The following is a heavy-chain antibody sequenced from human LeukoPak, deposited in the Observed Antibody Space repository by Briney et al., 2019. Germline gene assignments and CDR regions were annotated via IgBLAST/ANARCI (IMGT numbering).Heavy chain of an antibody. Sequence: GGSLRLSCAASGFTFSSYWMSWVRQAPGKGLEWVANIKDDGRQKYYVDSMKGRFTISRDNAKNSLSLRMNSLRAEDTAVYYCARVTAVAGFDHWGQGTLVTVSS. J-gene: IGHJ4*02. D-gene: IGHD6-19*01. V-gene: IGHV3-7*03. CDR3: ARVTAVAGFDH. CDR1: GFTFSSYW. CDR2: IKDDGRQK.